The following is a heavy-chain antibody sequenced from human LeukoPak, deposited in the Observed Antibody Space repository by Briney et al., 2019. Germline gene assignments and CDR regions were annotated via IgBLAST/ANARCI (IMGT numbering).Heavy chain of an antibody. CDR2: VSYDGSSI. CDR3: AKVGPGGVTGTTDY. V-gene: IGHV3-30*18. Sequence: GGSLRLSCAASGFTFSTYGMHWVRQAPGKGLEWVAVVSYDGSSIYYADSVKGRFTISRDNSKNTLYLQMNSLRAEDTAVYYCAKVGPGGVTGTTDYWGQGTLVTVSS. J-gene: IGHJ4*02. CDR1: GFTFSTYG. D-gene: IGHD1-20*01.